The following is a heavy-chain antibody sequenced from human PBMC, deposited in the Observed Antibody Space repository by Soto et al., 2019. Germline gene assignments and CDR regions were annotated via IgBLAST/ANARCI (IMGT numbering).Heavy chain of an antibody. V-gene: IGHV3-21*01. CDR2: ISSTTNYI. CDR3: ARESEDLTSNFDY. Sequence: GGSLRLSCAASVFTFSRYSMNWVRQAPGKGLEWVSSISSTTNYIYYADSMKGRFTVSRDNAKNSVYLDMNSLSAEDTAVYYCARESEDLTSNFDYWGQGTLVTVSS. J-gene: IGHJ4*02. CDR1: VFTFSRYS.